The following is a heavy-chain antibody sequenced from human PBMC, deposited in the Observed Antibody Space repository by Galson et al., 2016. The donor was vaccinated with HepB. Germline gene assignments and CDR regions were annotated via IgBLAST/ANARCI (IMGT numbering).Heavy chain of an antibody. CDR1: GYTFTGYH. Sequence: SVKVSCKASGYTFTGYHIHWVRQAPGQGLEWMGIINPTGGSTKDAPKFQGRVTMTRDTSTSTVYMELSSLRSEDTAVYFCARGGYYDSSGSLRYWGQGTLVTVSS. J-gene: IGHJ4*02. V-gene: IGHV1-46*01. CDR3: ARGGYYDSSGSLRY. D-gene: IGHD3-22*01. CDR2: INPTGGST.